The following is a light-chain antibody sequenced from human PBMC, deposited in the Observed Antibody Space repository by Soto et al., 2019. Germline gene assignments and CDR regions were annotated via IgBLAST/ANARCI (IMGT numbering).Light chain of an antibody. CDR1: QSIGSH. CDR2: DAS. Sequence: EIVLTQSPATLSLSPGERATLACRASQSIGSHLAWYQHKPGQAPRMLIYDASKRATGIPARFSGSRSVTDFTLTISSLEPEDFAIYYCQQSDTWWTFGQGTKLEVK. CDR3: QQSDTWWT. J-gene: IGKJ1*01. V-gene: IGKV3-11*01.